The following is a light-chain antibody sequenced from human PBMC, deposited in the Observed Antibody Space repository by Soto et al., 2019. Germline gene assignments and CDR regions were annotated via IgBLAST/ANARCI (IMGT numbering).Light chain of an antibody. CDR1: QSVSSN. J-gene: IGKJ1*01. Sequence: EIVLTQSPGTLSLSPGERATLSCRASQSVSSNLAWYQQKPGQAPRLLLYGASSRATGIPDRFDGGGSGTDFTLTISRLEPEDFAVYYCQQYNNWPSWTFGQGTKVDIK. V-gene: IGKV3-20*01. CDR2: GAS. CDR3: QQYNNWPSWT.